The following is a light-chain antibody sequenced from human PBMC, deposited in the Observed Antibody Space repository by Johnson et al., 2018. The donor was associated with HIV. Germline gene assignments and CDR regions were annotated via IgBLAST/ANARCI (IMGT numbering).Light chain of an antibody. V-gene: IGLV1-51*01. J-gene: IGLJ1*01. CDR3: GTWESSLRVV. CDR1: SSNVGSSF. CDR2: ENN. Sequence: QSVLTQPPSVSAAPVQTVTISCSGSSSNVGSSFVSWYRQVPGTAPKLLIYENNKRPSGIPDRFSGSKFGTSATLGITGLQTGDEAGYYCGTWESSLRVVFGTGDKVTVL.